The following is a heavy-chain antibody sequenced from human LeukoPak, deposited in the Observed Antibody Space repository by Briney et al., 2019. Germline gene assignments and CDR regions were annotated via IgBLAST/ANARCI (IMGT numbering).Heavy chain of an antibody. CDR3: AREGPEDSGWYLWYFEN. CDR2: IYNTGST. D-gene: IGHD6-19*01. Sequence: KPSETLSLTCTVSGGSISSYYWSWIRQPAGKGLEWFGRIYNTGSTSYNPSLKSRVSISVDTSKNQFSLKLRSVTAADTAMYYCAREGPEDSGWYLWYFENWGQGSLVTVSS. J-gene: IGHJ4*02. CDR1: GGSISSYY. V-gene: IGHV4-4*07.